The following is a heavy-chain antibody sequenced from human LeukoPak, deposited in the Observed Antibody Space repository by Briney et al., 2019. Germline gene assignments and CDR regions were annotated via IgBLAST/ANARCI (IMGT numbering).Heavy chain of an antibody. CDR2: IRTKANSYAT. CDR3: ARLPDCSATSCFDY. D-gene: IGHD2-2*01. Sequence: PGGSLRLSCAASGFTFSDSIMHWVRQASGKGLEWVGRIRTKANSYATAYATSVKGRFTISRDDSKNTAYLQMNSLKTEDTAVYYCARLPDCSATSCFDYWGQGTLVTVSS. CDR1: GFTFSDSI. J-gene: IGHJ4*02. V-gene: IGHV3-73*01.